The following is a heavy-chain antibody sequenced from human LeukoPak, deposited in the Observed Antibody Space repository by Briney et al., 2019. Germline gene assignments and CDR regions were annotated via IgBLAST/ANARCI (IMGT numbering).Heavy chain of an antibody. V-gene: IGHV3-48*01. CDR3: ARARPGYDTPPYYFDF. D-gene: IGHD3-16*01. Sequence: GGSLRLSSATPGFSFCSYSMNWVCQAPGGGLEWISYIISSISVIYYADSVKGRFTISRDNAKSSLYLQMNSLRAEDTAVYYCARARPGYDTPPYYFDFWGQGTLVTVSS. J-gene: IGHJ4*02. CDR2: IISSISVI. CDR1: GFSFCSYS.